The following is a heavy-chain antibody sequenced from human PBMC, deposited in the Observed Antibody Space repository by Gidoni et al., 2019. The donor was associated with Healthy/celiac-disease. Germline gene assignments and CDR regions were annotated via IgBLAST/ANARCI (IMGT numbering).Heavy chain of an antibody. D-gene: IGHD3-3*01. Sequence: QVQLVQSGAEVKKPGSSVKVSCKASGGTFSSYTISWVRQAPGQGLEWMGRIIPMLGIANYAQKFQGRVTITADKSTSTAYMELSSLRSEDTAVYYCARIPQYDFWSGYYLDVWGQGTTVTVSS. CDR3: ARIPQYDFWSGYYLDV. J-gene: IGHJ6*03. CDR1: GGTFSSYT. CDR2: IIPMLGIA. V-gene: IGHV1-69*02.